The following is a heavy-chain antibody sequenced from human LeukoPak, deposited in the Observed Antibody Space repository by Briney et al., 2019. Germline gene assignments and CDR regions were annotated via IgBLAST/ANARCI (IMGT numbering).Heavy chain of an antibody. J-gene: IGHJ6*02. CDR2: IIPILGIA. CDR1: GGTFSSYA. CDR3: ARAAVVVPAAPTSYYGMDV. V-gene: IGHV1-69*04. Sequence: SVKVSCKASGGTFSSYAISWVRQAPGQRLEWMGRIIPILGIANYAQKFQGRVTITADKSTSTAYMELSSLRSEDTAVYYCARAAVVVPAAPTSYYGMDVWGRGTTVTVSS. D-gene: IGHD2-2*01.